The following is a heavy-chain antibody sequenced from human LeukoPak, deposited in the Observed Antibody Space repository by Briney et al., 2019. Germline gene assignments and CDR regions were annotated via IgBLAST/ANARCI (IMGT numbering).Heavy chain of an antibody. CDR3: ARDELSPFDY. V-gene: IGHV4-39*07. Sequence: SETLSRTCTVSGGSISSSNYYWGWIRQPPGKGLECIGSIYYSGSTYYNPSLKSRVTISVDTSKNQFSLELSSVTAADAAVYYCARDELSPFDYWGQGTLVTVSS. CDR2: IYYSGST. J-gene: IGHJ4*02. CDR1: GGSISSSNYY. D-gene: IGHD2/OR15-2a*01.